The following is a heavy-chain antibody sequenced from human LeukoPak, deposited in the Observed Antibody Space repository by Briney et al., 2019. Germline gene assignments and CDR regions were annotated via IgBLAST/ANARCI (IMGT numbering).Heavy chain of an antibody. J-gene: IGHJ4*02. CDR3: AKDLPGYQLPDY. CDR1: GFTFSSYG. V-gene: IGHV3-30*02. D-gene: IGHD2-2*01. CDR2: IRYDGSNK. Sequence: PGGSLRLSCAASGFTFSSYGMHWVRQAPGKGLEWVALIRYDGSNKYYADSVKGRFTISRDNSKNTLYLQMNSLRAEDTAVYYCAKDLPGYQLPDYWGQGTLVTVSS.